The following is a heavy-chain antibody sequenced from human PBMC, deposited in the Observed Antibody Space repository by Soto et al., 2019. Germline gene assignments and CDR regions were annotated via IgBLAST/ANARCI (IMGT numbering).Heavy chain of an antibody. CDR1: GYTFTSYY. V-gene: IGHV1-46*03. CDR3: ARDSRDILTGAQD. J-gene: IGHJ4*02. Sequence: QVQLVQSGAEVQKPGASVKVSCKASGYTFTSYYMHWVRRAPGQGLEWMGIINPSGGSTSYAQKFQGRVTMTRDTSTSTVYMELSSLRSEDTAVYYCARDSRDILTGAQDWGQGTLVTVSS. D-gene: IGHD3-9*01. CDR2: INPSGGST.